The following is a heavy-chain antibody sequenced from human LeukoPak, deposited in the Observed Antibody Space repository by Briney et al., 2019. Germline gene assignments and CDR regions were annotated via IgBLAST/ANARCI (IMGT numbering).Heavy chain of an antibody. CDR3: ARDQGAIVGATDY. J-gene: IGHJ4*02. D-gene: IGHD1-26*01. CDR1: GFTFSSYS. CDR2: ISSSSSYI. V-gene: IGHV3-21*01. Sequence: PGGSLRLSCAASGFTFSSYSMNWVRQAPGKGLECVSSISSSSSYIYYADSVKGRFTISRDNAKNSLYLQMNSLRAEDTAVYYCARDQGAIVGATDYWGQGTLVTVSS.